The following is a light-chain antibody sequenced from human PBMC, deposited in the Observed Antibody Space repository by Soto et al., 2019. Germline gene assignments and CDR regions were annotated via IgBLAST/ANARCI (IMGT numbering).Light chain of an antibody. Sequence: QSVLTQPPSASGSPGQSVAISCTGTSSDVGGYNYVSWYQQHPGKAPKLMIYEVNKRPSGVPDRFSGSKSGNTASLTVSGLQAEDEADYYCAAWDDSVSGVIFGGGTKVTVL. J-gene: IGLJ2*01. CDR3: AAWDDSVSGVI. CDR2: EVN. CDR1: SSDVGGYNY. V-gene: IGLV2-8*01.